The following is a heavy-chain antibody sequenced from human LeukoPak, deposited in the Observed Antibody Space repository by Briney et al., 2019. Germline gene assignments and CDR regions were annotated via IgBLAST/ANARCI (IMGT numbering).Heavy chain of an antibody. D-gene: IGHD3-10*01. J-gene: IGHJ4*02. CDR1: GYTFTSYA. CDR2: INTNTGNP. CDR3: AREGSTMVRGVIVDYFDY. V-gene: IGHV7-4-1*02. Sequence: ASVKVSWKASGYTFTSYAMNWVRQAPGQGLEWMGWINTNTGNPTYAQGFTGRFVFSLDTSVSTAYLQISSLKAEDTAVYYCAREGSTMVRGVIVDYFDYWGQGTLVTVSS.